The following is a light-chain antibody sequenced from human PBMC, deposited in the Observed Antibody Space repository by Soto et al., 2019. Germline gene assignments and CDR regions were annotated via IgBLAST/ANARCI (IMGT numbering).Light chain of an antibody. J-gene: IGKJ5*01. CDR2: AAS. CDR3: QQYVTSPSIT. Sequence: EIVLTQSPGALSLSPGDRATLSCWASEIIVDYLAWYQQRPGQAPRLLIYAASRRASGTPHRFSGSGSERAFTLAISGLEPADFGVYYCQQYVTSPSITFGQGTRLEIK. CDR1: EIIVDY. V-gene: IGKV3-20*01.